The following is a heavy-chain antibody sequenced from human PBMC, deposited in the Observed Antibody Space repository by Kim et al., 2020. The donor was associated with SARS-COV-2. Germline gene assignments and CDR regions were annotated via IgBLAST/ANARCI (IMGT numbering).Heavy chain of an antibody. Sequence: GGSLRLSCAASGFTFSSYAMHWVRQAPGKGLEWVAVISYDGSNKYYADSVKGRFTISRDNSKNTLYLQMNSLRAEDTAVYYCARGAGLDGDYGEVDAFDIWGQGTMVTVSS. CDR1: GFTFSSYA. CDR2: ISYDGSNK. D-gene: IGHD4-17*01. J-gene: IGHJ3*02. CDR3: ARGAGLDGDYGEVDAFDI. V-gene: IGHV3-30*04.